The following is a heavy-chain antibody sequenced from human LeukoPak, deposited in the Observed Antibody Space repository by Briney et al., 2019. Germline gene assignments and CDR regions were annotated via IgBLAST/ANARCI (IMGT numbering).Heavy chain of an antibody. J-gene: IGHJ4*02. CDR3: ARDTKRGGYCSGGRCYSYFEF. CDR1: GYTFPSFG. CDR2: ISAFNGDT. Sequence: ASVKVSCKASGYTFPSFGVSWLRQAPGQGLEWMGWISAFNGDTNYAQKLQDRVTLTTHTSTSTAYMELRDLRSDETAVYYCARDTKRGGYCSGGRCYSYFEFWGQGTLVTVSS. D-gene: IGHD2-15*01. V-gene: IGHV1-18*01.